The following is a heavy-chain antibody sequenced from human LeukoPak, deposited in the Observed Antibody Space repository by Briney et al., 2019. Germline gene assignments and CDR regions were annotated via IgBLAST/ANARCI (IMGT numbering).Heavy chain of an antibody. Sequence: SETLSLTCTVSGDSFSSGSSYWSWIRQPPGKGLEWIGYIYYSGSTNYNPSLKSRVTISVDTSKNQFSLKLSSVTAADTAVYYCARGSAWYFVYWGQGTLVTVSS. CDR1: GDSFSSGSSY. V-gene: IGHV4-61*01. CDR3: ARGSAWYFVY. D-gene: IGHD6-19*01. CDR2: IYYSGST. J-gene: IGHJ4*02.